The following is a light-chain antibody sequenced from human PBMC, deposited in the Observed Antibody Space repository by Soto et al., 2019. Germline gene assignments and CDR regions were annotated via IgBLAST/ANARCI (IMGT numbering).Light chain of an antibody. V-gene: IGKV1-39*01. CDR2: AAS. CDR3: QQSYSTLSFT. CDR1: QSISSY. J-gene: IGKJ3*01. Sequence: DIQMTQSPSSLSASVGDRVTITCRASQSISSYLNWYQQKPGKAPKLLIYAASSLQSGVPSRFCGSGSGTDFTLTISSLQPEDVATYYCQQSYSTLSFTFGPGTKVDIK.